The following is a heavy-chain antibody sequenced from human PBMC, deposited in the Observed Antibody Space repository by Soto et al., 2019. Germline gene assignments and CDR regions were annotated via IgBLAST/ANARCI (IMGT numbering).Heavy chain of an antibody. D-gene: IGHD5-18*01. Sequence: QVHLVQSGAEVKSPGSSVKVSCKVSGAGDTFSNYGLNWVRQAPGQGLEWMGGTIPAFGTANYAHKFQGRDTRTADTSTATAYIELSSMRSDDTAVYYCSRHDNTALPPLDSWGKGTIVAASS. CDR3: SRHDNTALPPLDS. CDR1: GAGDTFSNYG. J-gene: IGHJ1*01. CDR2: TIPAFGTA. V-gene: IGHV1-69*06.